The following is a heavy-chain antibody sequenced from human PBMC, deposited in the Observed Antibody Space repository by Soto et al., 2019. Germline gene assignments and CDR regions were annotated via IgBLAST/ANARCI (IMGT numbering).Heavy chain of an antibody. V-gene: IGHV3-30*18. CDR2: ISNDGDDQ. Sequence: QVQLVESGGGVVQPGRSLRLSCEASGFTFINYGIHWVRQAPGKGLEWVAVISNDGDDQYYADSVKGRFAISRDNSRNTLYLQMNSLRPEDTAMYYCAKEGIELWSAFDCWGQGTLVTVSS. J-gene: IGHJ4*02. CDR1: GFTFINYG. CDR3: AKEGIELWSAFDC. D-gene: IGHD3-10*01.